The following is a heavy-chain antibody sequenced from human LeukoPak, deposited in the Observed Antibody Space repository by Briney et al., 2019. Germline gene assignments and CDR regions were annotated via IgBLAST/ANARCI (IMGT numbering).Heavy chain of an antibody. V-gene: IGHV1-69*13. CDR3: ARGVVVGYDFWSGYPQNWFDP. CDR1: GGTFSSYA. CDR2: IIPIFGTA. D-gene: IGHD3-3*01. Sequence: SVKVSCTASGGTFSSYAISWVRQAPGQGLEWMGGIIPIFGTANYAQKFQGRVTITADESTSTAYMELSSLRSEDTAVYYCARGVVVGYDFWSGYPQNWFDPWGQGTLVTVSS. J-gene: IGHJ5*02.